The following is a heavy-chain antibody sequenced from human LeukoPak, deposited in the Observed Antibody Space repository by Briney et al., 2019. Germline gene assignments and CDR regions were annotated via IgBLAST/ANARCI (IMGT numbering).Heavy chain of an antibody. V-gene: IGHV3-23*01. CDR1: GFTFSSYG. J-gene: IGHJ4*02. D-gene: IGHD3-9*01. CDR2: ISGSGGST. CDR3: ARVADSPGAYFDWLLSSLVFDY. Sequence: GGSLRLSCAASGFTFSSYGMSWVRQAPGKGLEWVSAISGSGGSTYYADSVKGLFTISRDNAKNSLYLQINSLRAEDTAVYYCARVADSPGAYFDWLLSSLVFDYWGQGTLVTVSS.